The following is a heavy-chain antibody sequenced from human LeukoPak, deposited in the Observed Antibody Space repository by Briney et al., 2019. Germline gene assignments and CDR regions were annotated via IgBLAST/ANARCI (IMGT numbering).Heavy chain of an antibody. CDR3: ARVLFNSGYDY. D-gene: IGHD3-9*01. CDR1: GSTFTVAY. V-gene: IGHV1-2*02. J-gene: IGHJ4*02. CDR2: INPNSGGT. Sequence: ASVKVSCKPSGSTFTVAYMRWVRHAPGQGLELMGWINPNSGGTKFAQKFQGRVTMTRDTSISTVYMDLGGLRSDDTAVYYCARVLFNSGYDYWGQGSLVTVSS.